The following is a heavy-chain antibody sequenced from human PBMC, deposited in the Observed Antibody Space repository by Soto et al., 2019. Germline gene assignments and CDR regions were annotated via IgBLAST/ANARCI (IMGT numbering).Heavy chain of an antibody. V-gene: IGHV5-10-1*01. J-gene: IGHJ4*02. CDR1: GYSFTTYW. Sequence: PGESLKISCKGSGYSFTTYWISWVRQMPGKGLEWMGRIDPSDSYTNYSPSFQGHVTISADKSISTAYLQWSSLKASDTATYYCARTHTTYYSGSRAFDLWGQGTLVTVSS. CDR2: IDPSDSYT. CDR3: ARTHTTYYSGSRAFDL. D-gene: IGHD3-22*01.